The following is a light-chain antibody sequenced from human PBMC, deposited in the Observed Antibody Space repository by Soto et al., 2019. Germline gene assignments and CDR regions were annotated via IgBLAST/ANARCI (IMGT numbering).Light chain of an antibody. CDR3: QQYTDWPLT. V-gene: IGKV3-15*01. CDR2: GAS. CDR1: QSVDSN. J-gene: IGKJ4*01. Sequence: EIVMTQSPSTLSVSPGDGATLSCRASQSVDSNLAWYQQKPGQTPRLLIYGASTRPTGIPARFSGGGSGTEFPLTIISLQSEDSAVYYCQQYTDWPLTFGGGTKVEIK.